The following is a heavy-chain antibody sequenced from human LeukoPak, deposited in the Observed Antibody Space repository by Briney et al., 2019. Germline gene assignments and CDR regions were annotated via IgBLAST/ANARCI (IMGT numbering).Heavy chain of an antibody. CDR1: GFTLNTFA. J-gene: IGHJ4*02. Sequence: GRSLRLSCAASGFTLNTFAMHWVRQAPGRGLEWVAVISYDSSNYYYADSVKGRFTISRDNSRNSLYLQMNSLRAEDTAVYYCAKNHHDCSSTSCYPDSWGQGTLVTVSS. CDR3: AKNHHDCSSTSCYPDS. D-gene: IGHD2-2*01. V-gene: IGHV3-30-3*02. CDR2: ISYDSSNY.